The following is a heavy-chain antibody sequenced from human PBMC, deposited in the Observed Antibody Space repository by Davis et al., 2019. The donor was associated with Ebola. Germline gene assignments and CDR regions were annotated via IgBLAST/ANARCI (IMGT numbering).Heavy chain of an antibody. J-gene: IGHJ6*02. V-gene: IGHV1-46*01. CDR1: GYTFTSYY. CDR2: INPSCGST. D-gene: IGHD3-10*01. Sequence: AASVQVSCKASGYTFTSYYMHWVRQPPGQGLEWMGRINPSCGSTSDAQKFQGRVTMTRDTSTSTVYLELNSLRSEDTAVYYCARDLRDRLRFHHYYYYGMDVWGQGTTVTVSS. CDR3: ARDLRDRLRFHHYYYYGMDV.